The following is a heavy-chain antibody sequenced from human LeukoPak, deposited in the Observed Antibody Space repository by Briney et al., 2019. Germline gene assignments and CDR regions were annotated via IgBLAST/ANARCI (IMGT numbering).Heavy chain of an antibody. CDR1: GGSISSSSYY. CDR3: ARRDYGGNSGFDY. J-gene: IGHJ4*02. CDR2: TYYSGST. V-gene: IGHV4-39*01. D-gene: IGHD4-23*01. Sequence: SETLSLTCTVSGGSISSSSYYWGWIRQPPGKGLEWIGSTYYSGSTYYNPSLKSRVTISVDTSKNQFSLKLSSMTAADTAIYYCARRDYGGNSGFDYWGQGTLVTVSS.